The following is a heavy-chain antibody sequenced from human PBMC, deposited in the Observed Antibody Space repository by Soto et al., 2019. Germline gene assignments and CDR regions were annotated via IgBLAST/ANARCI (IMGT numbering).Heavy chain of an antibody. V-gene: IGHV3-30*18. Sequence: GGSLRLSCAASGFTFSSYGMHWVRQAPGKGLEWVAVISYDGSNKYYADSVKGRFTISRDNSKNTLYLQMNSLRAEDTAVYYCAKGEVHSGSPPMVYWGQGTLVTVSS. CDR2: ISYDGSNK. J-gene: IGHJ4*02. CDR1: GFTFSSYG. D-gene: IGHD1-26*01. CDR3: AKGEVHSGSPPMVY.